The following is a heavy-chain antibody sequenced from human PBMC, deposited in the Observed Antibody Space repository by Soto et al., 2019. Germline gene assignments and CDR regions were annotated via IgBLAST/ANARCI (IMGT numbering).Heavy chain of an antibody. D-gene: IGHD3-22*01. V-gene: IGHV1-18*01. Sequence: QVQLVQSGAEVKKPGASVKVSCKASGYTFTSYGISWVRQAPGQGVEWMGWISAYNGNTNYAQKLQGRVTMTTDTSTSTAYMALRSLRSDDTAVYCCAGSYYDSSGHDAFDIWGQGPMVTVSS. CDR2: ISAYNGNT. J-gene: IGHJ3*02. CDR3: AGSYYDSSGHDAFDI. CDR1: GYTFTSYG.